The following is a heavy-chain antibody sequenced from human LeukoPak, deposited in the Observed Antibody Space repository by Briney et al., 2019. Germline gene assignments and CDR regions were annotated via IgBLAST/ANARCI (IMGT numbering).Heavy chain of an antibody. Sequence: ASVKVSCKASGYAFNTYYMHWVRQATGQGLEWMGWMNPNSDYTGYAQKFQGRVTMTRNTSISTAYMELSSLRSEDTAVYYCARGLDSSGSFRPYDAFDIWGQGTMVTVSS. V-gene: IGHV1-8*02. CDR3: ARGLDSSGSFRPYDAFDI. D-gene: IGHD1-26*01. CDR1: GYAFNTYY. J-gene: IGHJ3*02. CDR2: MNPNSDYT.